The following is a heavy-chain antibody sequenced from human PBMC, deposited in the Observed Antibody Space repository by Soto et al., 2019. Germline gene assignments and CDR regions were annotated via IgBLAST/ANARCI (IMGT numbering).Heavy chain of an antibody. CDR1: GFTFSSYA. CDR2: ISSNGGST. CDR3: VKDPETTVGEHYYYYYMDG. D-gene: IGHD4-4*01. Sequence: GGSLRLSCSASGFTFSSYAMHWVRQAPGKGLEYVSAISSNGGSTYYADSVKGRFTISRDNSKNTLYLQMSSLRAEDTAVYYCVKDPETTVGEHYYYYYMDGRGKGTTDTVSS. V-gene: IGHV3-64D*08. J-gene: IGHJ6*03.